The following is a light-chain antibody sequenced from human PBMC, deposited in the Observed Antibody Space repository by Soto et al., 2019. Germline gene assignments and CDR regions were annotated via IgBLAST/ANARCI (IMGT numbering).Light chain of an antibody. CDR1: SSNIGSNY. CDR3: AAWDDSLSVV. V-gene: IGLV1-47*01. CDR2: RNN. J-gene: IGLJ2*01. Sequence: QSVLTQPPSASGTPGQRVTISCSGSSSNIGSNYVYWYQQLPGTATKLLIYRNNQRPSGVPDRFSGSKSGTSASLAISGLRSEDEADYYCAAWDDSLSVVFGGGTKLTVL.